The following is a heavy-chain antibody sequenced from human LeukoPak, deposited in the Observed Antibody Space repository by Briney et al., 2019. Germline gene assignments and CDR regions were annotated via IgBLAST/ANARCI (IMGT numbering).Heavy chain of an antibody. J-gene: IGHJ6*03. CDR2: IYYSGST. D-gene: IGHD3-10*01. CDR3: ATHFYGSGTYYDYYYYMDV. Sequence: SQTLSLTCTVSGGSISSGSYYWSWIRQPPGKGLEWIGYIYYSGSTNYNPSLKRRVTISVDTSKNQFSLELRSVTAADTAVYYCATHFYGSGTYYDYYYYMDVWGKGTTVTVSS. CDR1: GGSISSGSYY. V-gene: IGHV4-61*01.